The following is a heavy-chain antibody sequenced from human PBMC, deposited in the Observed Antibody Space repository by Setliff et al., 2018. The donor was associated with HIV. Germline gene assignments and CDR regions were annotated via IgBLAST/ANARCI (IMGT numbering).Heavy chain of an antibody. D-gene: IGHD3-22*01. J-gene: IGHJ5*02. Sequence: SETLSLTCAVYGESFSGYYWSWIRQPPGKGLEWIGEINHSGSTNYNPSPKSRVTISVDTSKNQFSLKLSSVSAADTAVYYCARSVRHRTVTMIVGRFDPWGQGALVTVSS. CDR3: ARSVRHRTVTMIVGRFDP. CDR2: INHSGST. V-gene: IGHV4-34*01. CDR1: GESFSGYY.